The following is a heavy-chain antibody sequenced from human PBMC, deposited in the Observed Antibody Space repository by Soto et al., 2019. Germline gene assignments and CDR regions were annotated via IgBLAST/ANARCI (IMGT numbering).Heavy chain of an antibody. CDR3: AREPPCGGRCYVKYFDP. Sequence: SVKVSCKASGYNFIYYPLHWVRQAPGQRLEWMGWINLGNGNTDYSQKFQGRVAITRDTSASIAYMELSSLRSEDTAVYYCAREPPCGGRCYVKYFDPWGKGTLV. CDR2: INLGNGNT. J-gene: IGHJ5*02. D-gene: IGHD2-15*01. CDR1: GYNFIYYP. V-gene: IGHV1-3*01.